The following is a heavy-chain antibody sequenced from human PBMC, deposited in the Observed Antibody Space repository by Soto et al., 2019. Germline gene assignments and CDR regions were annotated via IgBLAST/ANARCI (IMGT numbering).Heavy chain of an antibody. Sequence: GESLKISCQGSGYSFTSYWISWERQMPGKGLEWMGRIDPSDSYTNYSPSFQGHVTISADKSISTAYLQWSSLKASDTAMYYCALSSSWDYYYGMDVWGQGTTVTVSS. CDR2: IDPSDSYT. J-gene: IGHJ6*02. CDR3: ALSSSWDYYYGMDV. D-gene: IGHD6-13*01. CDR1: GYSFTSYW. V-gene: IGHV5-10-1*01.